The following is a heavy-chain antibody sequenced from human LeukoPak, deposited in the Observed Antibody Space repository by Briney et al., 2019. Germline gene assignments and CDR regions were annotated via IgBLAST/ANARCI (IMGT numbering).Heavy chain of an antibody. D-gene: IGHD6-19*01. CDR3: ARVTAVTDY. Sequence: SETLSLTCTVSGGSISSYYWSWIRQPPGKGLEWIGEINHSGSTNYNPSLKSRVTISVDTSKNQFSLKLSSVTAADTAVYYCARVTAVTDYWGQGTLVTVSS. V-gene: IGHV4-34*01. CDR2: INHSGST. J-gene: IGHJ4*02. CDR1: GGSISSYY.